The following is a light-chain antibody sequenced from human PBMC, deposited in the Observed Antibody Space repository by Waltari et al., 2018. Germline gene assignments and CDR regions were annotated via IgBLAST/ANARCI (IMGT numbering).Light chain of an antibody. Sequence: SFELTQPPSVSVSPGQTASITCSGDKLGDRYTSWYQQSSGRSPVLILYQDNHRPSGIPVRCAGSNSGDTAPLTISGTQASDEADYYCQAWDSRSWVVDTGTTLTVL. CDR3: QAWDSRSWV. J-gene: IGLJ3*02. CDR2: QDN. V-gene: IGLV3-1*01. CDR1: KLGDRY.